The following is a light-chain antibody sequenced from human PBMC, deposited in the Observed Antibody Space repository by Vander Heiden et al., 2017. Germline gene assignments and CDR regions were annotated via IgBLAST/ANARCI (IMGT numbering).Light chain of an antibody. CDR1: RSLLYTGDNKNY. CDR3: QQYYFPPYT. V-gene: IGKV4-1*01. CDR2: WAS. Sequence: DSVMTQSPASLAVSLGERATINCKSSRSLLYTGDNKNYLGWYQQMPGQPPKLLIYWASTRESGVPDRFSRSGSGTDFTLTISSLQAEDVAVYYCQQYYFPPYTFGQGTKLELK. J-gene: IGKJ2*01.